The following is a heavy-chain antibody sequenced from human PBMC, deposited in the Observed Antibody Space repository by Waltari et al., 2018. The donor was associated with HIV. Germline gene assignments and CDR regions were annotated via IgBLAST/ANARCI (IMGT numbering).Heavy chain of an antibody. CDR1: GGSFSGYY. CDR3: ARRTYYYDSSGHWGY. J-gene: IGHJ4*02. CDR2: INYSGST. Sequence: QVQLQQWGAGLLKPSETLSLTCAVYGGSFSGYYWSWIRQPPGKGLEWIGEINYSGSTNYNPSLKSRVTISVDTSKNQFSLKLSSVIAADTAVYYCARRTYYYDSSGHWGYWGQGTLVTVSS. V-gene: IGHV4-34*01. D-gene: IGHD3-22*01.